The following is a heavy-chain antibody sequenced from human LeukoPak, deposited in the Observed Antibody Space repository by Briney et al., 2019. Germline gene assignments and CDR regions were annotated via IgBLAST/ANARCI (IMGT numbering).Heavy chain of an antibody. D-gene: IGHD4-17*01. V-gene: IGHV4-30-4*01. J-gene: IGHJ6*02. CDR2: IYYSGST. Sequence: SETLSLTCTVSGGSISSYYWSWIRQPPGKGLEWIGYIYYSGSTYYNPSLKSRVTISVDTSKNQFSLKLSSVTAADTAVYYCARAPYGDYGYYYYGMDVWGQGTTVTVSS. CDR1: GGSISSYY. CDR3: ARAPYGDYGYYYYGMDV.